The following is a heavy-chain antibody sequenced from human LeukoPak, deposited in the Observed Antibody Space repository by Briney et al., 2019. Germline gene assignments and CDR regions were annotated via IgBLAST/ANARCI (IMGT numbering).Heavy chain of an antibody. J-gene: IGHJ4*02. CDR3: ARDQRYGSGNLDY. Sequence: ASVKVSCKASGYTFTSYGISWVRQAPGQGLEWMGWIKGYNGDTNYAQKFQGRVTMTTDTSTSTAYMELRSLRSDDTAVYYCARDQRYGSGNLDYWGQGTLVTVSS. CDR2: IKGYNGDT. V-gene: IGHV1-18*01. CDR1: GYTFTSYG. D-gene: IGHD3-10*01.